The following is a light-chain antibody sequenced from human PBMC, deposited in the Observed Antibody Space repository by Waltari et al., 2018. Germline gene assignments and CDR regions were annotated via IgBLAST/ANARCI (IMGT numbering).Light chain of an antibody. CDR3: QVWDFTQGV. CDR2: YDS. CDR1: SLGTKT. J-gene: IGLJ3*02. Sequence: SYVLNQPPSVSVAPGKTARISCGGTSLGTKTVHGYQQKPGQAPVLVIHYDSGRPSGIPERFSGSTSGNTATLTIKWVEAGDEAEYFCQVWDFTQGVFGGGTKLTVL. V-gene: IGLV3-21*04.